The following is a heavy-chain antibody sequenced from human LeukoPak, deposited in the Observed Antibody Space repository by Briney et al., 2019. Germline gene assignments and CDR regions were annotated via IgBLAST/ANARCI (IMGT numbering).Heavy chain of an antibody. CDR3: ARGHTPGY. CDR2: IYYSGTT. Sequence: PSETLSLTCTVSGGSISSSDYYWGWIRQPPGKGLEWIASIYYSGTTHYNPSHQSRVTMSVDTSKNQFSLKLSSVTAADTAVYYCARGHTPGYWGQGTLVTVSS. V-gene: IGHV4-39*01. D-gene: IGHD2-15*01. CDR1: GGSISSSDYY. J-gene: IGHJ4*02.